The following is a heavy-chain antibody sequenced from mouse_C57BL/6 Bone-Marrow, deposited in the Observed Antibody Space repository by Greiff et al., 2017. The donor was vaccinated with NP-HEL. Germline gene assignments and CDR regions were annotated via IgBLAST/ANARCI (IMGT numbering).Heavy chain of an antibody. V-gene: IGHV1-53*01. CDR1: GYTFTSYW. Sequence: VQLQQPGTELVKPGASVKLSCKASGYTFTSYWMHWVKQRPGQGLEWLGNINPSNGGTNYNEKLKSKATLTVDKSSSTAYMQLSSLTSEDSAVYYCARVTTVVRYYAMDYWGQGTSVTVSS. D-gene: IGHD1-1*01. CDR3: ARVTTVVRYYAMDY. J-gene: IGHJ4*01. CDR2: INPSNGGT.